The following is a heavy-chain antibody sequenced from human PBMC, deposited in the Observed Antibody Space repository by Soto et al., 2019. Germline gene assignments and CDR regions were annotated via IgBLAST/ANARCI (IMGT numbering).Heavy chain of an antibody. CDR1: GYPFTSYG. V-gene: IGHV1-18*01. Sequence: QVQLVQSGAEVKKPGASVKVSCKTSGYPFTSYGINWVRQAPGQGPEWMGWISAYNGKTSYTQKFQGRVTMTTDTSTSTAYMELRSLRSDDPAVYYFARDRLIAVTGLLHYWGQGTLVTVSS. CDR3: ARDRLIAVTGLLHY. J-gene: IGHJ4*02. D-gene: IGHD6-19*01. CDR2: ISAYNGKT.